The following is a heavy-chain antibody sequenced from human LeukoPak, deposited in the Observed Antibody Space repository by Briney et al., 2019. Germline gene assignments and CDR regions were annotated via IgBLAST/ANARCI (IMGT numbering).Heavy chain of an antibody. V-gene: IGHV3-64D*06. CDR3: AYSSGYYH. Sequence: PGGSLRLSCSASGFTFSRYAMHWVRQAPGKGLEYVSAITSNGGTTYYADSVKGRFTISRDNSKNTLYLHMSTLRPEDTAVYYCAYSSGYYHWGQGTLVTVSS. D-gene: IGHD3-22*01. CDR2: ITSNGGTT. CDR1: GFTFSRYA. J-gene: IGHJ1*01.